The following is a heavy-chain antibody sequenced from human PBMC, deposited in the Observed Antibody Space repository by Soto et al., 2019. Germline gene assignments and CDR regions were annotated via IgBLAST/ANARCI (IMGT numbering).Heavy chain of an antibody. Sequence: QAGGSLRLSCAASGFTFSSYAMHWVRQAPGKGLEWVAVISYDGSNKYYADSVKGRFTISRDNSKNTLYLQMNSLRAEDTAVYYCARVGRYYDSSGYYSFDYWGQGTLVTVSS. CDR2: ISYDGSNK. CDR3: ARVGRYYDSSGYYSFDY. D-gene: IGHD3-22*01. V-gene: IGHV3-30-3*01. CDR1: GFTFSSYA. J-gene: IGHJ4*02.